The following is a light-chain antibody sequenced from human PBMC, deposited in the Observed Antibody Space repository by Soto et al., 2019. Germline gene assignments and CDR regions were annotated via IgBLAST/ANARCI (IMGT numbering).Light chain of an antibody. CDR3: GADLGSGSNFGYLV. CDR2: VGTGGIVG. Sequence: QPVLTQPPSASASLGASVTLTCTLSSGYSNYKVDWYQQRPGKGPRFVMRVGTGGIVGSKGDGIPDRFSVLGSGLNRYLTIKNIQEEDESDYHCGADLGSGSNFGYLVFGGGTKLTVL. CDR1: SGYSNYK. V-gene: IGLV9-49*01. J-gene: IGLJ2*01.